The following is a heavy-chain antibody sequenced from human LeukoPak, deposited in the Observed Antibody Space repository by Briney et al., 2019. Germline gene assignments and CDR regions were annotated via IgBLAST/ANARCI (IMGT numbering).Heavy chain of an antibody. CDR3: ARDTLSGRYWATRTNFDY. J-gene: IGHJ4*02. CDR2: ISSSSSTI. D-gene: IGHD1-26*01. Sequence: RGSPRLSCAASGFTFSSYSMNWVCQAPGKGLEWVSYISSSSSTIYYADSVKGRFTISRDNAKNSLYLQMSSLRTEDTALYYCARDTLSGRYWATRTNFDYCGQRTLVTVSS. V-gene: IGHV3-48*01. CDR1: GFTFSSYS.